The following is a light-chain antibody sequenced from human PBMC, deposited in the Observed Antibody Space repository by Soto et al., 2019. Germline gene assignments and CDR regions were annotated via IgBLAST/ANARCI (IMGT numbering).Light chain of an antibody. CDR1: SSDVGGYNY. J-gene: IGLJ1*01. CDR2: EVS. Sequence: QSVLTQPASVSGSPGQSNTISCTGTSSDVGGYNYVSWYQQQSGKAPKLIIHEVSNRPSGVSNRFSGSKSGNTASLTISGPEAEDEGDYYCSSFTSGRAYVFGVGTKVTVL. V-gene: IGLV2-14*01. CDR3: SSFTSGRAYV.